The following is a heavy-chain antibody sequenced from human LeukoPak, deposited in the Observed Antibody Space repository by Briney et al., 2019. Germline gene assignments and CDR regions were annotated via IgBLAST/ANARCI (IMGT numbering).Heavy chain of an antibody. J-gene: IGHJ6*03. V-gene: IGHV4-34*01. CDR1: GGSFSGYY. Sequence: PSETLSLTCAVYGGSFSGYYWSWIRQPPGKGLEWIGEINHSGSTNYNPSLKSRVTISVDTSKNQFSLKLSSVTAADTAVYYCARESSNWNVFDYYYYYMDVWGKGTTVTISS. CDR2: INHSGST. CDR3: ARESSNWNVFDYYYYYMDV. D-gene: IGHD1-1*01.